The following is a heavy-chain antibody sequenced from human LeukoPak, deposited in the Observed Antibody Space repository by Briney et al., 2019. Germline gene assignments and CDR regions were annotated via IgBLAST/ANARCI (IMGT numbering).Heavy chain of an antibody. J-gene: IGHJ4*02. CDR3: ARGYRLAFYYDSSGYFDY. V-gene: IGHV4-34*01. D-gene: IGHD3-22*01. CDR2: INHSGST. Sequence: PSETLSLTCAVYGGSFSGYYWSWIRQPPGKGLEWIGEINHSGSTNYNPSLKSRVTISVDTSKNQFSLKLSSVTAADTAVYYCARGYRLAFYYDSSGYFDYWGQGTLVTVSS. CDR1: GGSFSGYY.